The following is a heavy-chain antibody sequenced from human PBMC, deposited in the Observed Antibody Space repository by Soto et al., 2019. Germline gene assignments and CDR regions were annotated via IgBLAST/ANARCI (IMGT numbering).Heavy chain of an antibody. J-gene: IGHJ4*02. CDR3: ATACGLGAVAADY. CDR1: GGSISSGGYS. Sequence: QLQLQESGSGLVKPSQTLSLTCAVSGGSISSGGYSWSWIRQPPGKSLEWIGYIYHSGSTYYNPSLKRRVTVSVDRSKNQFSLKLSSVTAADTAVYYCATACGLGAVAADYWGPGTLVTISS. CDR2: IYHSGST. D-gene: IGHD6-19*01. V-gene: IGHV4-30-2*01.